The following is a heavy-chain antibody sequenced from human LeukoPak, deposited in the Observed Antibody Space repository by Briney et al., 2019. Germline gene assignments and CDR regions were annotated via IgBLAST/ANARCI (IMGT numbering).Heavy chain of an antibody. CDR1: GFTFSDYY. CDR3: ARDWHYYDSSGYYYNWFDP. Sequence: GGSLRLSCAASGFTFSDYYMSWIRQAPGKGLEWVSYISSSGSTIYYADSVKGRFTISRDNAKNSLYLQMNSLRAEDTAVYYCARDWHYYDSSGYYYNWFDPWGQGNLVTVSS. CDR2: ISSSGSTI. J-gene: IGHJ5*02. V-gene: IGHV3-11*01. D-gene: IGHD3-22*01.